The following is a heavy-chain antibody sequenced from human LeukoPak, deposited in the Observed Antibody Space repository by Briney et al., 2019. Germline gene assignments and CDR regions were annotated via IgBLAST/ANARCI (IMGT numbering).Heavy chain of an antibody. V-gene: IGHV3-11*04. J-gene: IGHJ5*02. Sequence: GGSLRLSCSASGFPFSDYYMSWIRQSPGKGLEWVSYISGSGSDIYYADSVKGRFTISRDNAKNSLYLQMNSLRAEDTAVYYCARDTVLRFDPWGQGTLVTVSS. CDR1: GFPFSDYY. CDR3: ARDTVLRFDP. D-gene: IGHD3-3*01. CDR2: ISGSGSDI.